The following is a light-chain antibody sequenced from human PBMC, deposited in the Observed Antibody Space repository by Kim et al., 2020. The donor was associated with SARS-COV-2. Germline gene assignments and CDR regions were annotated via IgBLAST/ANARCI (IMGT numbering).Light chain of an antibody. J-gene: IGLJ2*01. V-gene: IGLV1-40*01. Sequence: MVTISCSVTTSNCVGGYEELWFHQLPSTAPTLLICGIHYRPSGVPDRFSGSKSGASASLAFTWLQAGLEAYYYCHSYDNSLPGSVFGGGTKLTVL. CDR1: TSNCVGGYE. CDR3: HSYDNSLPGSV. CDR2: GIH.